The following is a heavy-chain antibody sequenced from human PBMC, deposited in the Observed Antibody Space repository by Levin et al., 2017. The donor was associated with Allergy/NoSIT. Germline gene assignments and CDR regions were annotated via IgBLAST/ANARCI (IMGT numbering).Heavy chain of an antibody. CDR2: IIPIFGTA. CDR1: GGTFSSYA. D-gene: IGHD6-25*01. CDR3: AREAATSATTNAFDI. Sequence: VASVKVSCKASGGTFSSYAISWVRQAPGQGLEWMGGIIPIFGTANYAQKFQGRVTITADESTSTAYMELSSLRSEDTAVYYCAREAATSATTNAFDIWGQGTMVTVSS. V-gene: IGHV1-69*13. J-gene: IGHJ3*02.